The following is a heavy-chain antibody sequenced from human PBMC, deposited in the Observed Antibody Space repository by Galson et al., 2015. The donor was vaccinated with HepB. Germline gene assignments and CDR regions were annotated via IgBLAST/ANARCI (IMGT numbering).Heavy chain of an antibody. V-gene: IGHV1-18*04. CDR2: ISANSGNT. J-gene: IGHJ4*02. CDR3: ARDRDYRFDY. D-gene: IGHD4/OR15-4a*01. CDR1: GYTFTTNG. Sequence: SVKVSCKASGYTFTTNGISWVRQAPGQGLEWMAWISANSGNTKYAQNLQGRVTLTRDTSTSTAYLELRSLRSDDTAAYYCARDRDYRFDYWRQGTLVTVSS.